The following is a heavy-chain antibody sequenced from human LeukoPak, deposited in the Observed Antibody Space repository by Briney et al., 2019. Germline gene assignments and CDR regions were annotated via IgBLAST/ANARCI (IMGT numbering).Heavy chain of an antibody. CDR3: AKDGLYSDLSTHIYYFDY. D-gene: IGHD2-2*01. CDR1: GFTFSGYA. Sequence: PGGSLRLSCAASGFTFSGYAMAWVRQTPGKGLEWVSAITGSGDATYYTDSVKGRFTISRDNSKNTLYLQMNSLRAEDTALYYCAKDGLYSDLSTHIYYFDYWGQGTLVAVSS. CDR2: ITGSGDAT. V-gene: IGHV3-23*01. J-gene: IGHJ4*02.